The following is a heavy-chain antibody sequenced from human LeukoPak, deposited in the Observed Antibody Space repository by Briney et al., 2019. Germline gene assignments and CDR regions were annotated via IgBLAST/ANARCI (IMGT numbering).Heavy chain of an antibody. CDR2: ISYDGSNK. Sequence: PGGSLRLSCAASGFTFSSYAMHWVRQAPGKGLEWVAVISYDGSNKYYADSVKGRFTISRDNSKNTLYLQMNSLRAEDTAVYYCARGYRQVGRHYYFDYWGQGTLVTVSS. J-gene: IGHJ4*02. CDR1: GFTFSSYA. D-gene: IGHD2-15*01. V-gene: IGHV3-30-3*01. CDR3: ARGYRQVGRHYYFDY.